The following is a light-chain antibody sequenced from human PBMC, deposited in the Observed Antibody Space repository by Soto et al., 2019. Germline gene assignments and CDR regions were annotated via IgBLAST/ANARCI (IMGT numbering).Light chain of an antibody. CDR3: QQYERYST. CDR2: KAS. J-gene: IGKJ1*01. V-gene: IGKV1-5*03. Sequence: DYEVTQNPSTLSASVGDRVTITCRASQNIYTWLAWYQQKPGIAPKLLIHKASTLESGVPSRFSGSGYGTEFTLTISGLQPEDSATYYCQQYERYSTFGQGTKVDI. CDR1: QNIYTW.